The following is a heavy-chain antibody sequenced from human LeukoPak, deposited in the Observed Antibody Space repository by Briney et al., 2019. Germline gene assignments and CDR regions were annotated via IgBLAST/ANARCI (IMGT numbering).Heavy chain of an antibody. J-gene: IGHJ6*03. CDR2: IYYSGST. CDR1: GGSISSYY. D-gene: IGHD4-11*01. V-gene: IGHV4-59*01. CDR3: ARVGAPPSNYRYYYYYMDV. Sequence: PSETLSLTCTVSGGSISSYYWSWIRQPPGKGLEWIGYIYYSGSTNYNPSLRSRVTISVDTSENQFSLKLSSVTAADTAVYYCARVGAPPSNYRYYYYYMDVWGKGTTVTVSS.